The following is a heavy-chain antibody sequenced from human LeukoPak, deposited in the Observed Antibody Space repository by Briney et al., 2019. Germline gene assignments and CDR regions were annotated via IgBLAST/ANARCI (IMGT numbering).Heavy chain of an antibody. CDR3: ARDRNGFDP. V-gene: IGHV4-59*01. J-gene: IGHJ5*02. CDR2: IYYSGST. Sequence: ASETLSLTCTVSRDSISSYYWSWIRQPPGKGLEWIGYIYYSGSTNYNPSLKSRVTISVDTSKNQFSLKLSSVTAADTAVYYCARDRNGFDPWGQGTLVTVSS. D-gene: IGHD3-3*01. CDR1: RDSISSYY.